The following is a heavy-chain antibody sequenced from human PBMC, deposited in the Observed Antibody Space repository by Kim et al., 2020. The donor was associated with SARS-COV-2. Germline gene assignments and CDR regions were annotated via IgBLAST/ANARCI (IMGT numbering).Heavy chain of an antibody. J-gene: IGHJ5*02. D-gene: IGHD6-13*01. V-gene: IGHV4-4*02. Sequence: SETLSLTCGVSGGSISSINWWSWVRQPPGKGLEWIGEIYHSGSTNYNPSLKSRVTISVDKSKNQFSLKLTSVTAADMAMYYCARAGYSSSWDGWFDPWGQGTLVTVSS. CDR3: ARAGYSSSWDGWFDP. CDR1: GGSISSINW. CDR2: IYHSGST.